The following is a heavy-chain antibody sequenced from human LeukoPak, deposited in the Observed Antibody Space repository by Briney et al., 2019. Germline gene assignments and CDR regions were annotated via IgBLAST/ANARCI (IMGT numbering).Heavy chain of an antibody. V-gene: IGHV3-23*01. J-gene: IGHJ4*02. CDR3: AKDQNYESSGYYGGFDY. CDR2: ISGSGGDT. CDR1: GFSFSSHV. Sequence: PGGSLRLSRAASGFSFSSHVMHWVRQAPGKGLEWVSGISGSGGDTYYADSVKGRFTISRDNSKNTLNLQMNSLRAEDTALYYCAKDQNYESSGYYGGFDYWGQGTLVTVSS. D-gene: IGHD3-22*01.